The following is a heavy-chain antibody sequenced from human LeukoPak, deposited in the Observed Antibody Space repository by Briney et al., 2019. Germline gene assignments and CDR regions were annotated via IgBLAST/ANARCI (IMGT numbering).Heavy chain of an antibody. CDR1: GSLLSDYI. D-gene: IGHD3-10*01. Sequence: QPGRSLRLSCAASGSLLSDYIMHWVRQAPGKGLEWVAVISYDGNNIYYADSVRGRFTVSRDNSKGTLYLQMNSLRAEDTAVYYCAREGRPQLWFGELLSFSYFDYWGQGTLVTVSS. CDR2: ISYDGNNI. V-gene: IGHV3-30-3*01. J-gene: IGHJ4*02. CDR3: AREGRPQLWFGELLSFSYFDY.